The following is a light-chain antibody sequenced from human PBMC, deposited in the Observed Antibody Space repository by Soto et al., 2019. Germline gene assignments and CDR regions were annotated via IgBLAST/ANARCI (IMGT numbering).Light chain of an antibody. V-gene: IGKV3-20*01. CDR2: GAS. J-gene: IGKJ4*01. CDR3: HQYGSSPLT. Sequence: EIVLTQSPGTLSLSPGERATLFCRASQSVSASYLAWYQQKPGQAPRPLIYGASSRATGIPDRFSGSGSGTAFTLTISRLEPDDFAVYYCHQYGSSPLTFGGGTKVEIK. CDR1: QSVSASY.